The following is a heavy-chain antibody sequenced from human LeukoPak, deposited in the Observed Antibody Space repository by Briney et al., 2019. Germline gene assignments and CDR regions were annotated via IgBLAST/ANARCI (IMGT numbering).Heavy chain of an antibody. Sequence: SETLSLTCTVSGGSISSYYWSWIRQPAGKGLEWIGRIYTSGSTNYNPSLKSRVTMSVDTPKNQFSLKLSSVTAADTAVYYCARDHPWNPEGYYYYYYMDVWGKGTTVTVSS. CDR3: ARDHPWNPEGYYYYYYMDV. J-gene: IGHJ6*03. D-gene: IGHD1-1*01. CDR2: IYTSGST. V-gene: IGHV4-4*07. CDR1: GGSISSYY.